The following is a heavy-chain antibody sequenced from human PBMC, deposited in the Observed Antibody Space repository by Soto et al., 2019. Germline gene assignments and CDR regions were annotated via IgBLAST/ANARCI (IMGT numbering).Heavy chain of an antibody. V-gene: IGHV3-23*01. CDR1: GFTFSNYT. J-gene: IGHJ6*02. D-gene: IGHD3-3*01. Sequence: EVQLLESGGGLVQPGGSLRLSCAASGFTFSNYTMNWVRQAPGKGLEWVSGISGSGGSTYYADSVKGRFTISRDSSKNRLCMHMNSLSAERTAVYYCAKSRSLGWGAMAVWGRGTTV. CDR2: ISGSGGST. CDR3: AKSRSLGWGAMAV.